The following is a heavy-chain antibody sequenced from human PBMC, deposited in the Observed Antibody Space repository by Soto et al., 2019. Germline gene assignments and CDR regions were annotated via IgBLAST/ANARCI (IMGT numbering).Heavy chain of an antibody. D-gene: IGHD5-12*01. Sequence: GGSLRLSCAASGFTFSSYDMSWVRQAPGKGLEWISTINVNGDTTYDADSVKGRFTISRDNSKNMVYLQMNSLRDEDTAVYYCARDSPYTDYSKPYDSWGQGALVTVS. V-gene: IGHV3-23*01. CDR2: INVNGDTT. J-gene: IGHJ4*02. CDR3: ARDSPYTDYSKPYDS. CDR1: GFTFSSYD.